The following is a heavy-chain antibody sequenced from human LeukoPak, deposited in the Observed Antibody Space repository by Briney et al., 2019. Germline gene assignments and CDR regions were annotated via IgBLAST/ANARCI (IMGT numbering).Heavy chain of an antibody. J-gene: IGHJ4*02. D-gene: IGHD6-19*01. CDR2: IYYSGST. Sequence: SETLSLTCTVSGGSISSYYWSWIRQPPGKGLEWIGSIYYSGSTYYNPSLKSRVTISVDTSKNQFSLKLSSVTAADTAVYYCARTEIAVAGIDYWGQGTLVTVSS. V-gene: IGHV4-39*01. CDR1: GGSISSYY. CDR3: ARTEIAVAGIDY.